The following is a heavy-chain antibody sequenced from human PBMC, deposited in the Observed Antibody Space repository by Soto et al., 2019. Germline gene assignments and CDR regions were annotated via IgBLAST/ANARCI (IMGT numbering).Heavy chain of an antibody. D-gene: IGHD1-26*01. CDR1: GGSISSSNW. Sequence: PSETLSLTCAVSGGSISSSNWWSWVRQPPGKGLEWIGEIYHSGSTNYNPSLKSRVTISVDKSKNQFSLKLSSVTAADTAVYYCARYSGTKEGLDAFDIWGQGTMVTVSS. J-gene: IGHJ3*02. CDR2: IYHSGST. V-gene: IGHV4-4*02. CDR3: ARYSGTKEGLDAFDI.